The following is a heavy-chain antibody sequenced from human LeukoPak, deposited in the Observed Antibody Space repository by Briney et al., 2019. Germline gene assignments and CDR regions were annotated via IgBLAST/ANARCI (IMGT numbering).Heavy chain of an antibody. J-gene: IGHJ3*02. CDR3: ASISRPDSSGYYLDAFDI. V-gene: IGHV1-18*01. Sequence: ASVKVSCKASGYTFTSYDINWVRQATGQGLEWMGWMNPNSGNTNYAQKLQGRVTMTTDTSTSTAYMELRSLRSDDTAVYYCASISRPDSSGYYLDAFDIWGQGTMVTVSS. D-gene: IGHD3-22*01. CDR2: MNPNSGNT. CDR1: GYTFTSYD.